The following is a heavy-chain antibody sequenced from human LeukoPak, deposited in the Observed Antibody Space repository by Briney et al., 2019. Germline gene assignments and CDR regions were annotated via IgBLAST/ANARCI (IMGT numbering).Heavy chain of an antibody. V-gene: IGHV4-39*01. J-gene: IGHJ4*02. CDR2: MNYGGTS. Sequence: SETLSLTCTVSGGSLSSSSSSYWGWIRQPPGKGLEWIGSMNYGGTSHYNPSLKSRVTISVDMSKKQFSLKLTSVTAADTAVYYCARGPEHYDILTGIDYWGQGTLVTVSS. D-gene: IGHD3-9*01. CDR1: GGSLSSSSSSY. CDR3: ARGPEHYDILTGIDY.